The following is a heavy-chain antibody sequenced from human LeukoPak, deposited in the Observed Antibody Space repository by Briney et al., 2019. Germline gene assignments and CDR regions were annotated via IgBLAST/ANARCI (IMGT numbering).Heavy chain of an antibody. CDR1: GGTFSSYA. J-gene: IGHJ4*02. CDR2: IIPIFGTA. CDR3: ARKYRFGELPLDY. V-gene: IGHV1-69*05. D-gene: IGHD3-10*01. Sequence: GASVKVSCKASGGTFSSYAISWVRQAPGQGLEWMGGIIPIFGTANYAQKFQGRVTITRDTSASTAYMELSSLRSEDTAVYYCARKYRFGELPLDYWGQGTLVSVPS.